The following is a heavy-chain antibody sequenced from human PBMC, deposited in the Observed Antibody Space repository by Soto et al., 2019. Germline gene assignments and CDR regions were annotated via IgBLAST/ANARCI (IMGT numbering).Heavy chain of an antibody. Sequence: GASVKVSCKASGYTFTSYDINWVRQATGQGLEWMGWMNPNSGNTGYAQKFQGRVTMTRSTSISTAYMELSSLRSEDTAVCYCARGGYYYDSSAYYRPFDYWGQGTLVTVSS. CDR1: GYTFTSYD. V-gene: IGHV1-8*01. D-gene: IGHD3-22*01. J-gene: IGHJ4*02. CDR3: ARGGYYYDSSAYYRPFDY. CDR2: MNPNSGNT.